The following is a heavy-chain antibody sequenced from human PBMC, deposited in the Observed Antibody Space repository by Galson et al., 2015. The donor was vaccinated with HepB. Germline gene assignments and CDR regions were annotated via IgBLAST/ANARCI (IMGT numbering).Heavy chain of an antibody. CDR2: IIPIFGTA. CDR1: GGTFSSYA. Sequence: SVKVSCKASGGTFSSYAISWVRQAPGQGLEWMGGIIPIFGTANYAQKFQGRVTITADKSTSTAYMELSSLRSEDTAVYYCATVAGTSRYYYYGMDVWGQGTTVTVSS. V-gene: IGHV1-69*06. CDR3: ATVAGTSRYYYYGMDV. J-gene: IGHJ6*02. D-gene: IGHD6-19*01.